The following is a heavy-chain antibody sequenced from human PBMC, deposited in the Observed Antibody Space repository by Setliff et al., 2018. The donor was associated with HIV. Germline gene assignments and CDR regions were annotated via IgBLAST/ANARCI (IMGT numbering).Heavy chain of an antibody. V-gene: IGHV4-31*03. CDR1: GDSIGSGGYY. CDR3: MRGRSITIFGVAYFDF. CDR2: IFYSRST. Sequence: SETLSLTCTVSGDSIGSGGYYWSWIRQHPGKGLEWIGYIFYSRSTYYNPSLKSRVTISVDTSKNQFSLKVTSVTAADTAVYYCMRGRSITIFGVAYFDFWGQGTQVTVSS. D-gene: IGHD3-3*01. J-gene: IGHJ4*02.